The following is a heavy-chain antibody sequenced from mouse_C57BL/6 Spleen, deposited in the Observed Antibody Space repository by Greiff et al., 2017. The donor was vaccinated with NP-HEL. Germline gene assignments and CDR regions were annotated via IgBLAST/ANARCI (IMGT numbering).Heavy chain of an antibody. CDR2: INPGSGGT. CDR3: ARERGIYYGAY. J-gene: IGHJ3*01. Sequence: QVQLQQSGAELVRPGTSVKVSCKASGYAFTNYLIEWVKQRPGQGLEWIGVINPGSGGTNYNEKFKGKETQTADKSSSTAYMQLSSLTSEDSAVYFCARERGIYYGAYWGQGTLVTVSA. D-gene: IGHD2-1*01. V-gene: IGHV1-54*01. CDR1: GYAFTNYL.